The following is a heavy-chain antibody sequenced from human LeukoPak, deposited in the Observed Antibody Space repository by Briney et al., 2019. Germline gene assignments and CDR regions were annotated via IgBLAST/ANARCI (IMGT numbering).Heavy chain of an antibody. CDR3: AKSPITKIVVVIFDY. Sequence: GRSLRLSCAASGFTFSSYGMHWVRQAPGKGLEWVAVISYDGSNKYYADSVKGRFTISRDNSKNTLYLQMNSLRAEDTAVYYCAKSPITKIVVVIFDYWGQGTLVTVSS. CDR2: ISYDGSNK. CDR1: GFTFSSYG. V-gene: IGHV3-30*18. D-gene: IGHD3-22*01. J-gene: IGHJ4*02.